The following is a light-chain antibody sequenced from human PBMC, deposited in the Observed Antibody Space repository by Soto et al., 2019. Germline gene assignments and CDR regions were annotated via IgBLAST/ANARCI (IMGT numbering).Light chain of an antibody. CDR1: SSDVGSYNL. CDR2: ESS. CDR3: CSYAGSSTFCV. V-gene: IGLV2-23*01. Sequence: QSALTQPSSVSGSPGQSITISCTGNSSDVGSYNLVSWYQQHPGKAPKLMLYESSKRPSGVSNRFSGSKSGNTASLTISGLQPQYEDAYYWCSYAGSSTFCVFGTGTKLTVL. J-gene: IGLJ3*02.